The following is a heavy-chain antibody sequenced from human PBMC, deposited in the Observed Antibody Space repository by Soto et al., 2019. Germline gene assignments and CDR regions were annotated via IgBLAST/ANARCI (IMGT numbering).Heavy chain of an antibody. D-gene: IGHD2-15*01. J-gene: IGHJ5*02. CDR1: GDTFSSYS. Sequence: QVQLVQTGAEVKKPGSSVKVSCKASGDTFSSYSFSWVRQVPGQGLEWMGGFSPIFGAPNYAQNFLDRVTITADQLTSAVFFELSSLSLVGTVVNYCARGVTSGGYAPVDLGGQLTRVAVFS. CDR2: FSPIFGAP. CDR3: ARGVTSGGYAPVDL. V-gene: IGHV1-69*13.